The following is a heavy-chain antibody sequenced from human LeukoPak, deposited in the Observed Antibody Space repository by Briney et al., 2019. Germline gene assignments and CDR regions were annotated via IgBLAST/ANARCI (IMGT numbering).Heavy chain of an antibody. CDR2: IKQDGSEK. J-gene: IGHJ3*02. D-gene: IGHD2-2*02. Sequence: PGGSLRLSCAASGFTFSSYWMSWVRQAPGKGLEWVANIKQDGSEKYYVDSVKGRFTISRDNAKNSLYLQMNSLRAEDTAVYYCARVADIVVVPAAIPVLRYAFDIWGQGTMVTVSS. CDR1: GFTFSSYW. V-gene: IGHV3-7*01. CDR3: ARVADIVVVPAAIPVLRYAFDI.